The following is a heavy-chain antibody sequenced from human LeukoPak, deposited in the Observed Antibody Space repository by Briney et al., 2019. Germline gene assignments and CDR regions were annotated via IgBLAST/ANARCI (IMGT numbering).Heavy chain of an antibody. V-gene: IGHV4-34*01. J-gene: IGHJ6*03. D-gene: IGHD3-3*01. CDR3: ARGLNYDFWSGYHYPYYYYYMDV. CDR2: INHSGST. CDR1: GGSFSGYY. Sequence: SETLSLTCAVYGGSFSGYYWSWIRQPPGKGLEWIGEINHSGSTNYNPSLKSRVTISVDTSKNQFSLKLSSVTAADTAVYYCARGLNYDFWSGYHYPYYYYYMDVWGKGTTVTVSS.